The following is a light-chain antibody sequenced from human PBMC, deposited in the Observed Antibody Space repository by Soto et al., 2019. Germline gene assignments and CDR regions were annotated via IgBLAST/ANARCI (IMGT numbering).Light chain of an antibody. CDR3: QQYVSSPRT. Sequence: EIVLTQSPGTLSLSLGERATLSCRASQSVSSNFLAWYQQKPGQAPRLLIYAASSRATGIPDRFSGSGSGTDFTLTISRLEPKDFAVYYCQQYVSSPRTFGQGTKVEIK. J-gene: IGKJ1*01. CDR1: QSVSSNF. CDR2: AAS. V-gene: IGKV3-20*01.